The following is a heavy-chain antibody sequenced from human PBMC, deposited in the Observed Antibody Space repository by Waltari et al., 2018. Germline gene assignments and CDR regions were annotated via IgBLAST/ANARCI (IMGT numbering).Heavy chain of an antibody. CDR3: ARDMVAAAVVWFDP. J-gene: IGHJ5*02. Sequence: QVQLQESGPGLVKPSETLSLTCTVSGGSISSYYWSWIRQPPGKGLEWIGYIYYSGSTNYNPSLKSRVTISVDTSKNQFSLKLSSVTAADTAVYYCARDMVAAAVVWFDPWGQGTLVTVSS. D-gene: IGHD6-13*01. CDR1: GGSISSYY. CDR2: IYYSGST. V-gene: IGHV4-59*01.